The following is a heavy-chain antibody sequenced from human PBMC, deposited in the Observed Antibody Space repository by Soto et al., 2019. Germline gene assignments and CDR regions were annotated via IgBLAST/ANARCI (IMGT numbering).Heavy chain of an antibody. Sequence: QVHLVESGGGVVQPGRSLRLSCAASGFTFNDYVIHWVRQAAGKGLEWVASMTYDGATEYYADSVKGRFTVSRDNSKRTLSLQMNSLRPEDTAVYYCARVRLSIAVNDALDVWGQGTPVTVSS. V-gene: IGHV3-30*14. CDR3: ARVRLSIAVNDALDV. D-gene: IGHD3-3*02. CDR2: MTYDGATE. CDR1: GFTFNDYV. J-gene: IGHJ3*01.